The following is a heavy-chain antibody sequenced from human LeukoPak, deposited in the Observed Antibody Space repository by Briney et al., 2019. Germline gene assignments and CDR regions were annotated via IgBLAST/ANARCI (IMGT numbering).Heavy chain of an antibody. D-gene: IGHD3-10*01. J-gene: IGHJ4*02. CDR3: AKEDRYGSGSYFNRGVDY. V-gene: IGHV3-43*02. Sequence: GGSLRLSCAASGFTFDDYAMHRVRQAPGKGLEWVSLISGDGGSTYYADSVKGRFTISRDNSKNSLYLQMNSLRTEDTALYYCAKEDRYGSGSYFNRGVDYWGQGTLVTVSS. CDR1: GFTFDDYA. CDR2: ISGDGGST.